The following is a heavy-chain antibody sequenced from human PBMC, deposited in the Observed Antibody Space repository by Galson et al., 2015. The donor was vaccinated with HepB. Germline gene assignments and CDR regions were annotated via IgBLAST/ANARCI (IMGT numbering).Heavy chain of an antibody. CDR3: ARDGGTQKYYMDV. CDR2: INPGGGST. J-gene: IGHJ6*03. Sequence: SVKVSCKASGYTFTNYYMHWVRQAPGQGLEWMGIINPGGGSTSYAQKFQGRVTMTRDTSKSTVYMELSSLRSDDTAVYYCARDGGTQKYYMDVWGKGTTVTVSS. D-gene: IGHD1-1*01. V-gene: IGHV1-46*01. CDR1: GYTFTNYY.